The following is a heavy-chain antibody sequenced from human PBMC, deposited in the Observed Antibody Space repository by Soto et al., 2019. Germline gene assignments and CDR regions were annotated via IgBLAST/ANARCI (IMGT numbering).Heavy chain of an antibody. CDR3: VRLVSQDVDP. CDR1: GHSFPHYW. J-gene: IGHJ5*02. CDR2: IDPSDSRT. V-gene: IGHV5-10-1*01. Sequence: LGESLKISCKGSGHSFPHYWISWVRQMPGKGLEWMGRIDPSDSRTNYSPSFQGHVTMSVDKSINTAYLQWSSLKASDTAMYYCVRLVSQDVDPWGQGTLVTVSS. D-gene: IGHD6-6*01.